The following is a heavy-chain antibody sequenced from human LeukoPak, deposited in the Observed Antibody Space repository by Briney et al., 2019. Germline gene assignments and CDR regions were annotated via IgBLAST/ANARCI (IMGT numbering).Heavy chain of an antibody. J-gene: IGHJ4*02. CDR2: ISYIGNT. D-gene: IGHD1-26*01. CDR3: ARDAVGMGASYYFDY. Sequence: SETLSLTCTVSGGSISSYYWSWIRQPPGKGLEWIGYISYIGNTNYNPSLKSRVTISVDTSKNQFSLELSSVTAADTAAYYCARDAVGMGASYYFDYWGQGTLVTVSS. V-gene: IGHV4-59*01. CDR1: GGSISSYY.